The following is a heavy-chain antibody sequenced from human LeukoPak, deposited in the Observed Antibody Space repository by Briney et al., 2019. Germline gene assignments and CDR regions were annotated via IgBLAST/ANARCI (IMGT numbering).Heavy chain of an antibody. CDR3: TRTVLDCKNGVCYDY. V-gene: IGHV1-18*01. D-gene: IGHD2-8*01. CDR1: LYTFTNYG. Sequence: ASVNVSCKPSLYTFTNYGISWVRQAPGQELEGMEWISPYNGNTIYAQNLQGRVTVTTDTSTSTDYMELRRLGADDTAVYCCTRTVLDCKNGVCYDYWVRGTVVTVSS. J-gene: IGHJ4*02. CDR2: ISPYNGNT.